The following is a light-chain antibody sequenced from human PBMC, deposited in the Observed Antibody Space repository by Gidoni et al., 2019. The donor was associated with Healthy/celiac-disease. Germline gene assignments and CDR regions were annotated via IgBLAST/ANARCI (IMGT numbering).Light chain of an antibody. CDR3: QQYNNWPPWT. CDR1: QSVSSN. J-gene: IGKJ1*01. CDR2: GAS. Sequence: EIVMTPSPATLSVSPGERATLSCRASQSVSSNLAWYQQKPGQAPRLLIYGASTRATGIPARFSGSGSGTEFTLTISSLQSEDCAVYYCQQYNNWPPWTFXXXTKVEIK. V-gene: IGKV3-15*01.